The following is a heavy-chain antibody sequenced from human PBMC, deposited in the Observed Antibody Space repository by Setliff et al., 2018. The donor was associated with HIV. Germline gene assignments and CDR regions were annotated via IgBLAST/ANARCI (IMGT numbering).Heavy chain of an antibody. CDR2: FYYSGST. CDR1: GGSIEFSSYY. Sequence: SETLSLTCSVSGGSIEFSSYYWGWIRQPPGKGLEWIGSFYYSGSTYYNPSLKSRVTISVDTSKNQFSLRLTSVTAADTAVYYCARHSRAGDIDYWGRGTLVTVSS. J-gene: IGHJ4*02. CDR3: ARHSRAGDIDY. D-gene: IGHD3-16*01. V-gene: IGHV4-39*01.